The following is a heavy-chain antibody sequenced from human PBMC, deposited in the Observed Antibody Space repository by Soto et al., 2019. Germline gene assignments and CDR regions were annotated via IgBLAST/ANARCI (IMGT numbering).Heavy chain of an antibody. CDR1: GGSISSGGYY. D-gene: IGHD2-2*01. J-gene: IGHJ4*02. Sequence: TSETLSLTCTVSGGSISSGGYYWGWIRQPPGKGLEWIGSIYYSGSTYYNPSLKSRVTISVDTSKNQFSLKLSSVTAADTAVYYCARHVREVPAAYYFDYWGKGTLVTVSS. CDR3: ARHVREVPAAYYFDY. CDR2: IYYSGST. V-gene: IGHV4-39*01.